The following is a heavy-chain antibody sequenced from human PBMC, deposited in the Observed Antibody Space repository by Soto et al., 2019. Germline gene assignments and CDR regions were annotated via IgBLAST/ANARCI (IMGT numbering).Heavy chain of an antibody. CDR3: ATGGRGYSSAPRFYFDY. CDR2: ILPIFGTT. J-gene: IGHJ4*02. D-gene: IGHD5-18*01. V-gene: IGHV1-69*01. Sequence: QVQLVQSGAEVKKPGSSVKVSCQASGGIFSSNAISWVRQDPGQGLEWMGGILPIFGTTNYAQNFQGRATITADESTSTAYMELSSLKSEVTALYYCATGGRGYSSAPRFYFDYWGQGTLVTVSS. CDR1: GGIFSSNA.